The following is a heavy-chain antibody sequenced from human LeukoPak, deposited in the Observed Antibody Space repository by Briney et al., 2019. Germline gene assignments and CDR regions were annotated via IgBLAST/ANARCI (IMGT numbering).Heavy chain of an antibody. Sequence: GGSLRLSCAASGFTFSSYSMNWVRQAPGKGLEWVSAISGSGGSTYYADSVKSRFTISRDNSKNTLYLQMNSLRAEDTAVYYCAKYYSSNWYLAPFDYWGQGTLVTVSS. V-gene: IGHV3-23*01. J-gene: IGHJ4*02. D-gene: IGHD6-13*01. CDR2: ISGSGGST. CDR3: AKYYSSNWYLAPFDY. CDR1: GFTFSSYS.